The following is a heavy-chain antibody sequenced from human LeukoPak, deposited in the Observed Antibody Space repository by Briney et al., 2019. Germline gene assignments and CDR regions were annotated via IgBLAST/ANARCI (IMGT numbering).Heavy chain of an antibody. Sequence: GGSLRLSCAASGFTFRDYWMTWVRQAAGKGLEWVASIEPDGSEKYYADSVKGRFTLSRDNVENSLYLQMNTLRVDDTAVYYCAQGHYHMDVGGHGTTVTVSS. CDR1: GFTFRDYW. V-gene: IGHV3-7*01. CDR2: IEPDGSEK. CDR3: AQGHYHMDV. J-gene: IGHJ6*02.